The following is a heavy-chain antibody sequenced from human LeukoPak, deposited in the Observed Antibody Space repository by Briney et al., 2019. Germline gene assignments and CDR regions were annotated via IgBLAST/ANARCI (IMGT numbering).Heavy chain of an antibody. J-gene: IGHJ6*02. Sequence: GGSLRLSCAASGFIFTNSAMSWVRQAPGKGLEWVSTISASGGSTYYADSVKGRFTISRDHSKSTVYVEMKSLRAEDTAVYYCAKVLYYHGSGTNYYIFGMDAWGQGTTVTVSS. CDR3: AKVLYYHGSGTNYYIFGMDA. CDR1: GFIFTNSA. V-gene: IGHV3-23*01. D-gene: IGHD3-10*01. CDR2: ISASGGST.